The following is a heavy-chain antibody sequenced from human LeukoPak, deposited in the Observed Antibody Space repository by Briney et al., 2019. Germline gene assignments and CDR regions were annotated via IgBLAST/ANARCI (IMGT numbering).Heavy chain of an antibody. CDR3: AKDGGSGMGFDP. CDR1: GFTFSNYA. Sequence: GGSLRLSCAASGFTFSNYAMTWVRQAPGKGLECVSGIRAGGGSTNFADSVRGRFTLSTDNSKNTLYLQMNSLRAEDAAIYYCAKDGGSGMGFDPWGQGTLVTVSS. V-gene: IGHV3-23*01. D-gene: IGHD3-10*01. J-gene: IGHJ5*02. CDR2: IRAGGGST.